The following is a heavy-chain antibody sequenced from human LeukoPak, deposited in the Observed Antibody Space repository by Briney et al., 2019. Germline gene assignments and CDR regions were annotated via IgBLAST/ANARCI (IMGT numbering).Heavy chain of an antibody. CDR2: INPSGGST. CDR3: ARAVAGWYYFDY. J-gene: IGHJ4*02. D-gene: IGHD6-19*01. V-gene: IGHV1-46*01. Sequence: ASVKVSCKASGYTFTSYYMNWVRQAPGQGLEWMGVINPSGGSTSYAQKFQGRVTMTRDTSTSTVYMELSSLRSEDTAVYYCARAVAGWYYFDYWGQGTLVTVSS. CDR1: GYTFTSYY.